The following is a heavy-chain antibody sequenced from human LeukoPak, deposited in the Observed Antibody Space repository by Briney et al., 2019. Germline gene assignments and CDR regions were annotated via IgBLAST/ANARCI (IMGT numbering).Heavy chain of an antibody. CDR2: IYTSGST. Sequence: IYTSGSTNYNPALKRRVTMSVATSKNQFSLKLSSVTAADTAVYYCARGLRYFDWLPYGMDVWGQGTTVTVSS. D-gene: IGHD3-9*01. J-gene: IGHJ6*02. V-gene: IGHV4-4*07. CDR3: ARGLRYFDWLPYGMDV.